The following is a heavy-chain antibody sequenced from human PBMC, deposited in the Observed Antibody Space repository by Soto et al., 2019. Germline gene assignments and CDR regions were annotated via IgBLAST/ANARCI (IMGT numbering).Heavy chain of an antibody. CDR3: ASPRDNYYYNGMDV. V-gene: IGHV1-69*12. CDR1: GGTFSSYA. CDR2: FIPSFGAA. Sequence: QVQLVQSGAEVKKPGSSVKVSCKASGGTFSSYAISWVRQAPGQGLEWMGGFIPSFGAADYAQNFQGRVTIAADESTSTAYMELSSLRSEDTAVYYCASPRDNYYYNGMDVWGQGTTVTVSS. D-gene: IGHD3-10*01. J-gene: IGHJ6*02.